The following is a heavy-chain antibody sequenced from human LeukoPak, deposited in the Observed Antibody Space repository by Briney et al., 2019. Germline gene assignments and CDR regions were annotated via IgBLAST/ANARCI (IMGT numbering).Heavy chain of an antibody. J-gene: IGHJ6*02. D-gene: IGHD4-17*01. CDR3: AKGAYGDYPIYYYYYGMDV. CDR1: GFTFSSYG. Sequence: GGSLRLSCAASGFTFSSYGMHWVRQAPGKGLEWVAVISYDGSNKYYADSVKGRFTISRDNSKNTLYLQMNSLRAEDTAVYYCAKGAYGDYPIYYYYYGMDVWGQGTTVTVSS. V-gene: IGHV3-30*18. CDR2: ISYDGSNK.